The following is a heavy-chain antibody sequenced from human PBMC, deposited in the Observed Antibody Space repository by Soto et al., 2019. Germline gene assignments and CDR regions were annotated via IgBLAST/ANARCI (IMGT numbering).Heavy chain of an antibody. CDR2: IWYDGSNK. J-gene: IGHJ6*02. D-gene: IGHD1-1*01. Sequence: GGSLRLSCAASGFTFSSYGMHWVRQAPGKGLEWVAVIWYDGSNKYYADSVKGRFTISRDNSKNTLYLQMNSLRAEDTAVYYCARERPYNWYYYYYYGMDVWGQGTTVTVSS. CDR1: GFTFSSYG. V-gene: IGHV3-33*01. CDR3: ARERPYNWYYYYYYGMDV.